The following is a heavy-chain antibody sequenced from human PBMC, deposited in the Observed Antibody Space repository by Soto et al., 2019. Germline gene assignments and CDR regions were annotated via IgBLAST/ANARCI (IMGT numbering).Heavy chain of an antibody. Sequence: GSVKVSCKVSGYTLTELSMQWVRQAPGKGPEWMGGFDPEDGETIYAQKFQGRVTMTEDTSTDTAYMELSSLRSEDTAVYYCATDRGAYTHSSVYCDYWGQGTLVIVSA. CDR1: GYTLTELS. D-gene: IGHD3-22*01. CDR2: FDPEDGET. J-gene: IGHJ4*01. V-gene: IGHV1-24*01. CDR3: ATDRGAYTHSSVYCDY.